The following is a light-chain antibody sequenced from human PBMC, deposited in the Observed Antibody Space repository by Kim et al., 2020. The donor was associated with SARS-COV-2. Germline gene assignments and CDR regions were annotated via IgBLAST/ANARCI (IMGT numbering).Light chain of an antibody. CDR2: DNN. CDR1: RSNLGNNY. J-gene: IGLJ3*02. CDR3: ATWDSSLSAL. Sequence: QSVLTQPPSVFAAPGQNVTISCSGTRSNLGNNYVSWYQQVPGAAPKLLIKDNNKRPSGIPDRFSGSKSGASATLGISGLQTGDEADYYCATWDSSLSALFGGGTKLTVL. V-gene: IGLV1-51*01.